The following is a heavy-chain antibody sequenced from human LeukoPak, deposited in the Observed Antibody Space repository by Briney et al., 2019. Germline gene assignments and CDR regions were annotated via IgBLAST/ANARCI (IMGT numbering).Heavy chain of an antibody. V-gene: IGHV1-3*01. D-gene: IGHD3-10*01. J-gene: IGHJ4*02. Sequence: VASVKVSCKTSGYNFASYIMHWLRQAPGQSPEWMGSINGDNGNTKYSEKFQGRVTFTRDTSASSAYMELSRLRSEDTAVYYCARSSSGTYHYWGQGTLVTVSS. CDR3: ARSSSGTYHY. CDR1: GYNFASYI. CDR2: INGDNGNT.